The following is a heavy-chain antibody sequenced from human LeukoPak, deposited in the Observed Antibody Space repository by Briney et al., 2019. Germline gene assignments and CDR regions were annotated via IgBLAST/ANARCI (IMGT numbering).Heavy chain of an antibody. CDR1: GFTFSTYG. CDR3: ARAYYSDITDYPYIGY. Sequence: PGRSLRLSCAASGFTFSTYGMHWVRQAPGKGLEWVAVIRYDGNNKFYVDSVRGRFTISRDNSKNTLYLQMNSLRAEETAVYYCARAYYSDITDYPYIGYWGQGVLVTVSS. J-gene: IGHJ4*02. D-gene: IGHD3-22*01. CDR2: IRYDGNNK. V-gene: IGHV3-33*01.